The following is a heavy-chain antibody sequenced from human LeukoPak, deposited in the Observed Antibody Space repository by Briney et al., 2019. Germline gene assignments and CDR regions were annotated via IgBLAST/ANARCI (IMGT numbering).Heavy chain of an antibody. J-gene: IGHJ4*02. CDR3: AKDSKKYSYGLGTAYYFDY. CDR1: GFTFSSYA. CDR2: ISGSGGST. V-gene: IGHV3-23*01. Sequence: GGSLRLSCAASGFTFSSYAMSWVRQAPGKGLEWVSAISGSGGSTYYADSVKGRFTISRDNSKNTLYLQMNSLRAEDTAVYYCAKDSKKYSYGLGTAYYFDYWGQGTLVTVSS. D-gene: IGHD5-18*01.